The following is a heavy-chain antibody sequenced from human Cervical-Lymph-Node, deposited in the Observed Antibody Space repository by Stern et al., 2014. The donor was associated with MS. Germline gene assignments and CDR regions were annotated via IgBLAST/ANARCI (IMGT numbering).Heavy chain of an antibody. V-gene: IGHV3-11*01. CDR3: ARGSCSGGSCYNIDY. J-gene: IGHJ4*01. Sequence: QVQLVQSGGGLVKPGGSLRLSCAASGFIFSDYYMNWIRQAPGKGLEWFSSISGGGSPIYYADSVKGRFTISRDNAKNSLYLQMNSLRGEDTAVYYCARGSCSGGSCYNIDYWGHGTLVTVSS. D-gene: IGHD2-15*01. CDR2: ISGGGSPI. CDR1: GFIFSDYY.